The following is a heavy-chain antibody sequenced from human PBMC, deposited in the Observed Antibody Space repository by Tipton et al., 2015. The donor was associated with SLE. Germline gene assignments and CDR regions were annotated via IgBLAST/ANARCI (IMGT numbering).Heavy chain of an antibody. V-gene: IGHV4-31*03. CDR2: IHYSGSP. CDR3: AREFLNPVTTVHYYFDL. CDR1: GGSVSDGDSY. D-gene: IGHD4-11*01. Sequence: TLSLTCTVSGGSVSDGDSYWSWIRQHPGKGLEWIGYIHYSGSPYYNPSLKSRVIMSVDTSKNHFSLKLISVTAADTAVYYCAREFLNPVTTVHYYFDLWGRGTLVTVSS. J-gene: IGHJ2*01.